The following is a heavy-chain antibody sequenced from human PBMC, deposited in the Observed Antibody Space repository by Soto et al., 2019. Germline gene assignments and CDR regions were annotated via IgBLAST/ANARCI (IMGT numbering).Heavy chain of an antibody. J-gene: IGHJ5*02. CDR1: GGSISSYY. CDR3: ARAIAAAGTLWFDP. V-gene: IGHV4-4*07. CDR2: IYTSGST. D-gene: IGHD6-13*01. Sequence: PSETLSLTCTVSGGSISSYYWSWIRQPAGKGLEWIGRIYTSGSTNYNPSLKSRVTMSVDTSKNQFSLKLSSVTAADTAVYYCARAIAAAGTLWFDPWGQGTLVTVSS.